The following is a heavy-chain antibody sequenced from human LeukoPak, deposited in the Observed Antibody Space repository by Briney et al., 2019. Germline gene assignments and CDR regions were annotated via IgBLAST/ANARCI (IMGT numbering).Heavy chain of an antibody. V-gene: IGHV4-4*07. CDR1: GDSINSYS. Sequence: KPSETLSLTCIVSGDSINSYSWNWIRQPAGRGLEWIGRIYATGSTNYNPSLQGRVTLSINTSKRQFSMKLSSVTAADTAVYYCARRVSEGGGPLRSGDNWLDPWGQGRLVTVSS. D-gene: IGHD3-3*01. CDR3: ARRVSEGGGPLRSGDNWLDP. CDR2: IYATGST. J-gene: IGHJ5*01.